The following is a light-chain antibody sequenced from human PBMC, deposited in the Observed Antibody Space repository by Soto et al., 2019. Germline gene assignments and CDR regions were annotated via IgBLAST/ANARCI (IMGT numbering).Light chain of an antibody. Sequence: QLVLTQSPSASASLGASVKLTCTLSSGHSSYAIAWHQQQPEKGPRYLMKLNSDGSHSKGDGIPDRFSGSSSGAERYLTNSGLQSGHEDDYYCQTWGTGPWVFGGGTKVTLL. J-gene: IGLJ3*02. V-gene: IGLV4-69*01. CDR3: QTWGTGPWV. CDR2: LNSDGSH. CDR1: SGHSSYA.